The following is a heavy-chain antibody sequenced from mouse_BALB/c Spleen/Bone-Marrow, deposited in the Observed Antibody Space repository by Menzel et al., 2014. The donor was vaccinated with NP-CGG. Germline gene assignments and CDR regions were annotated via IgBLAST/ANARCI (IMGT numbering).Heavy chain of an antibody. CDR2: IWAGGST. D-gene: IGHD2-4*01. CDR3: ARESTMITSMDY. V-gene: IGHV2-9*02. CDR1: GFSLTSYG. Sequence: QVQLQQPGPGLVAPSQSLSITCTVPGFSLTSYGVHWVRQPPGKGLEWLGVIWAGGSTNYNSALMSRLSISKDNSKSQVFLKMNSLQTDDTAMYYCARESTMITSMDYWGQGTSVTVSS. J-gene: IGHJ4*01.